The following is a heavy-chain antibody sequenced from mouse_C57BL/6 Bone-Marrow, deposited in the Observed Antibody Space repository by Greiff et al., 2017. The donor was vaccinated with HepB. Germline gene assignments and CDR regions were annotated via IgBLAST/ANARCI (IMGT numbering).Heavy chain of an antibody. Sequence: EVKVEESGEGLVKPGGSLKLSCAASGFTFSSYAMSWVRQTPEKRLEWVAYISSGGDYIYYADTVKGRFTISRDNARNTLYLQMSSLKSEDTAMYYCTREENAMDYWGQGTSVTVSS. CDR3: TREENAMDY. J-gene: IGHJ4*01. CDR1: GFTFSSYA. CDR2: ISSGGDYI. V-gene: IGHV5-9-1*02.